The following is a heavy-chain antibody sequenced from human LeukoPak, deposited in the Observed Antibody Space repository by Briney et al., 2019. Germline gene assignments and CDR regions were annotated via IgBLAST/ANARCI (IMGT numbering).Heavy chain of an antibody. CDR3: ARVRLDYGSGSYYRSFDY. Sequence: SETLSLTCTVSGGSVSSGSYYWSWIRQPPGKGLEWIGYIYYSGSTNYNPSLKSRVTISVDTSKNQFSLKLSSVTAADTAVYYCARVRLDYGSGSYYRSFDYWAREPWLPSPQ. CDR2: IYYSGST. J-gene: IGHJ4*02. D-gene: IGHD3-10*01. CDR1: GGSVSSGSYY. V-gene: IGHV4-61*01.